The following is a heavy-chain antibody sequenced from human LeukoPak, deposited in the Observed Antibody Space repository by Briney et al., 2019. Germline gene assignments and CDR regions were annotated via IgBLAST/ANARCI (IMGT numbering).Heavy chain of an antibody. CDR3: AKDLYSYGYPFSTSGIDY. Sequence: PGGSLRLSCAASGFTFSSYGMHWVRQAPGKGLEWVAVISYDGSNKYHADSVKGRFTISRDNSKNTLYLQMNSLRAEDTAVYYCAKDLYSYGYPFSTSGIDYWGQGTLVTVSS. CDR2: ISYDGSNK. V-gene: IGHV3-30*18. CDR1: GFTFSSYG. D-gene: IGHD5-18*01. J-gene: IGHJ4*02.